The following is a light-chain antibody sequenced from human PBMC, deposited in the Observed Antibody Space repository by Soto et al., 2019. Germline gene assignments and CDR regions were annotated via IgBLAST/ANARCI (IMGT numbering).Light chain of an antibody. CDR2: GAS. Sequence: EIVFTQTPGTLSLSPGERATLSCRASQSVSSIYLAWYQQKPGQAPRLLIYGASSRATGIPDRFSGSGSGTDFTLTISRLEPEDFAVYYCLEYGSSPWTFGQGTKVEIK. J-gene: IGKJ1*01. V-gene: IGKV3-20*01. CDR1: QSVSSIY. CDR3: LEYGSSPWT.